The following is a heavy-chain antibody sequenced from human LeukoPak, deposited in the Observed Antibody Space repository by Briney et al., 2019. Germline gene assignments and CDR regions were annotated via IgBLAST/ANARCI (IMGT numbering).Heavy chain of an antibody. CDR3: ARQYSACDY. Sequence: GESLNISCKGSGYSFTSYWIGWVRQMPGKGLEWMGIIYPGDSNTRYSPSSQGQVTISVDKSISTAYLQWSSLKATDTANYYCARQYSACDYWGQGTLVTLSS. V-gene: IGHV5-51*01. J-gene: IGHJ4*02. CDR1: GYSFTSYW. D-gene: IGHD5-12*01. CDR2: IYPGDSNT.